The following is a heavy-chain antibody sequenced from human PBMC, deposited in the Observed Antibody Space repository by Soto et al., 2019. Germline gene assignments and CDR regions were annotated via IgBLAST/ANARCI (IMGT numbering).Heavy chain of an antibody. D-gene: IGHD3-3*01. Sequence: EVQLLESGGGLVQPGGSLRLSCAASGFTFSSYAMSWVRQAPGKGLEWVSAISGSGGSTYYADCVNGRFTISRDNSKNTLYLQMNSLRAEDTAVYYCAKLYDFWSGFFYMDVWGKGTTVTVSS. J-gene: IGHJ6*03. V-gene: IGHV3-23*01. CDR3: AKLYDFWSGFFYMDV. CDR2: ISGSGGST. CDR1: GFTFSSYA.